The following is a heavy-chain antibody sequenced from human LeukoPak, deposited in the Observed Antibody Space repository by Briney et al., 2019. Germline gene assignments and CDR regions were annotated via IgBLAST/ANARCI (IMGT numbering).Heavy chain of an antibody. D-gene: IGHD2-15*01. V-gene: IGHV1-46*01. Sequence: ASVKVSCKASGYTFTSNHMHWVRQAPGQGLEWMGMINPSGGRTSYAQKVQGRVTMTRDTSTSTAYMELSSLRSEDTAVYYCARDRYCSGGSCYSHKPRHYYYYYYGMDVWGQGTTVTVSS. J-gene: IGHJ6*02. CDR1: GYTFTSNH. CDR3: ARDRYCSGGSCYSHKPRHYYYYYYGMDV. CDR2: INPSGGRT.